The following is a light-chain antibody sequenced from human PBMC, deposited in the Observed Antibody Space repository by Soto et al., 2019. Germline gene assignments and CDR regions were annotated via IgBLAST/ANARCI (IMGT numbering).Light chain of an antibody. CDR3: QNYNSNPWT. CDR2: GAS. CDR1: EDISNY. V-gene: IGKV1-27*01. Sequence: DIQMTQSPSSLSASVGDRVTITCRASEDISNYLACYQQNPGKVAKLLMYGASTLQSGVPARFSVSGCETDFIFTISSLQTEDVATCYCQNYNSNPWTFGQGTKVDSK. J-gene: IGKJ1*01.